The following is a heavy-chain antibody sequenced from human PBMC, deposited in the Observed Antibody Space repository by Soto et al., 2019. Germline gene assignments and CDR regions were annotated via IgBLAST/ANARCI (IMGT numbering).Heavy chain of an antibody. D-gene: IGHD6-13*01. V-gene: IGHV1-2*02. CDR3: WIHSSSWEFDY. Sequence: QVQLVQSGAEVKKPGASVKVSCKASGYTFTGYYMHWVRQAPGQGLEWMGWINPNRGGTNYAQKFQGRVTMTRDTSISTAYMELSRLRSDDTAVYYCWIHSSSWEFDYWGQGTLVTVSS. CDR2: INPNRGGT. CDR1: GYTFTGYY. J-gene: IGHJ4*02.